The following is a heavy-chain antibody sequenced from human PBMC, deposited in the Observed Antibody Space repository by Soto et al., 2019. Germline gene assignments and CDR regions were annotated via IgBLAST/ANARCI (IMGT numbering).Heavy chain of an antibody. Sequence: PGGSLRLSCAASGVTFSTYAMAWVRQAPGKGLERVSTISDTGGGTFYAGSVKGRFTISRDNSNNKLYLQMQRLRAEDMAIYFCAIGRRKTSGSNTWFDPWGRGTQVTVSS. V-gene: IGHV3-23*01. CDR1: GVTFSTYA. CDR2: ISDTGGGT. J-gene: IGHJ5*02. D-gene: IGHD2-15*01. CDR3: AIGRRKTSGSNTWFDP.